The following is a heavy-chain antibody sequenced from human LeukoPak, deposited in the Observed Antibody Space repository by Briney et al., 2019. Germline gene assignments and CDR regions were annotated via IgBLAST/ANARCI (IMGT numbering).Heavy chain of an antibody. CDR3: ARDHFGTVTTYYFDY. D-gene: IGHD4-17*01. CDR2: INHSGST. CDR1: GGSISSSSYY. J-gene: IGHJ4*02. Sequence: SETLSLTCTVSGGSISSSSYYWSWIRQPPGKGLEWIGEINHSGSTNYNPSLKSRVTISVDTSKNQFSLKLSSVTAADTAVYYCARDHFGTVTTYYFDYWGQGTLVTVSS. V-gene: IGHV4-39*07.